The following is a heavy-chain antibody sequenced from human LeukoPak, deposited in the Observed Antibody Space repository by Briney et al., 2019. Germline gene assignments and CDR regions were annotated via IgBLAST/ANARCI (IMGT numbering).Heavy chain of an antibody. Sequence: VSVKVSCKASGYTFTNYDINWVRHAPGQGLEWMGWVNPNSGYTNYAQRFQGRVTMTRDTSVSTAYMELNYLGSDDTAVYFCARSHSYPYGLDVWGQGTTITVSS. D-gene: IGHD2-2*02. J-gene: IGHJ6*02. V-gene: IGHV1-8*01. CDR3: ARSHSYPYGLDV. CDR2: VNPNSGYT. CDR1: GYTFTNYD.